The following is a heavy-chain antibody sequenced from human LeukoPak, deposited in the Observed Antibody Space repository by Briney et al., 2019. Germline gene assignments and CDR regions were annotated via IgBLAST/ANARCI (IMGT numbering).Heavy chain of an antibody. J-gene: IGHJ4*02. CDR1: GFTFSSYW. D-gene: IGHD3-10*01. CDR3: ARAKPKNMVRGLIMRRESRYYFDY. Sequence: GGSLRLSCAASGFTFSSYWMSWVRQAPGKGLEWVANIKKDGSEKYYVDSVKGRFTISRDSAKTSLYLQMISLRAEDTAVYYCARAKPKNMVRGLIMRRESRYYFDYWGQGTLVTVSS. CDR2: IKKDGSEK. V-gene: IGHV3-7*03.